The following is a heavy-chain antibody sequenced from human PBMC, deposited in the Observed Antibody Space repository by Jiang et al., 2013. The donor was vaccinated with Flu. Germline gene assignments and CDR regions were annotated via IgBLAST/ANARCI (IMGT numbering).Heavy chain of an antibody. J-gene: IGHJ4*02. CDR3: AKRPGDFWSGSIDY. Sequence: RLSCAASGFTFSSYAMSWVRQAPGKGLEWVSAISGSGGSTYYADSVKGRFTISRDNSKNTLYLQMNSLRAEDTAVYYCAKRPGDFWSGSIDYWGQGTLVTVSS. CDR2: ISGSGGST. D-gene: IGHD3-3*01. CDR1: GFTFSSYA. V-gene: IGHV3-23*01.